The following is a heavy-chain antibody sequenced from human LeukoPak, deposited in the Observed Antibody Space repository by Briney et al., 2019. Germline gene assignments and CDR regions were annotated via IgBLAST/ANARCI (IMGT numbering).Heavy chain of an antibody. V-gene: IGHV3-74*01. D-gene: IGHD2-2*01. CDR1: GFSFSSYW. CDR2: ISSDGSGT. Sequence: GGSQRLSCAASGFSFSSYWMHWVRQAPGKGLVWVSRISSDGSGTIYADSVKGRFTISRDNAKNTLFLQMNSLRAEDTAVYYCARDRSYAVDYWGQGTLVTVSS. J-gene: IGHJ4*02. CDR3: ARDRSYAVDY.